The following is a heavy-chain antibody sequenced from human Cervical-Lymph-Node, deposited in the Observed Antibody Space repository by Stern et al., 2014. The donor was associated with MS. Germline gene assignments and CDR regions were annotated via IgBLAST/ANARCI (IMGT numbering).Heavy chain of an antibody. CDR2: IIPIFGTA. Sequence: VQLVQSGAEVKKPGSSVKVSCKASGGTFSSYVISWVRQAPGQGLEWMGGIIPIFGTANYAQKLQGRVPITADKTTRTAYMELTRRGPEPPPVFSGARAPPATDYWGQGTLVTVSS. CDR1: GGTFSSYV. J-gene: IGHJ4*02. CDR3: ARAPPATDY. V-gene: IGHV1-69*06.